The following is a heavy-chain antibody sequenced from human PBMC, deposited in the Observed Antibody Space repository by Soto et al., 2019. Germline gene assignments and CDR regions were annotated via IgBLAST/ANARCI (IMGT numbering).Heavy chain of an antibody. CDR3: ARHVPAAGYYYGMDV. D-gene: IGHD2-2*01. V-gene: IGHV1-69*12. CDR1: GGTFSSYA. Sequence: QVQLVQSGAEVKKPGSSVKVSCKASGGTFSSYAISWVRQAPGQGIEWMGGIIPIFGTANYAQKFQGKVTITADESTSTAYMELSSLRSEDTAVDYCARHVPAAGYYYGMDVWGKGTTVTVSS. CDR2: IIPIFGTA. J-gene: IGHJ6*04.